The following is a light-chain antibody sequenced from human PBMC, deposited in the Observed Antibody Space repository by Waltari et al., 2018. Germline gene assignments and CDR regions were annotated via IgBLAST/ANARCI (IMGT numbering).Light chain of an antibody. CDR2: QDT. CDR3: FSAADDFWV. J-gene: IGLJ3*02. CDR1: IVTKKY. V-gene: IGLV3-27*01. Sequence: FDLTQPSSVSVSPGQTARITCSGDIVTKKYTRWFQQKPGRAPLLLIYQDTGRPLGIPERFSGSISGTTITWTITGAQFEDEADYHCFSAADDFWVFGGGTKLTVL.